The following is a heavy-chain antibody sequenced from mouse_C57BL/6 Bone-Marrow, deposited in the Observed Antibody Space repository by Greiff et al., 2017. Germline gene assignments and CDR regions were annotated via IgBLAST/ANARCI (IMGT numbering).Heavy chain of an antibody. CDR3: APLRGDWYFDV. D-gene: IGHD2-4*01. CDR2: TDPSDSYT. CDR1: GYTFTSYW. Sequence: QVQLQQPGAELVMPGASVKLSCKASGYTFTSYWMHWVKQRPGQGLEWIGETDPSDSYTNYNQKFKGKSTLTVDKSSSTAYMQLSSLTSEDSAVYYCAPLRGDWYFDVWGTGTTVTVSS. V-gene: IGHV1-69*01. J-gene: IGHJ1*03.